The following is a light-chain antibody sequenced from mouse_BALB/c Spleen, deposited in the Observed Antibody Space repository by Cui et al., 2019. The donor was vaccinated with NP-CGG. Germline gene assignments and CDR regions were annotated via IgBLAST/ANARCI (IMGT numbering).Light chain of an antibody. J-gene: IGLJ1*01. CDR2: GTN. CDR3: ALWYSNHWV. Sequence: QAVVSQESALSTSSGETVTLTCRSSNGAVTTNNFANWVQEKPNHLFTGLIGGTNNRSPGVPARFSGSLIGDKAALTITGAQTEDEAIYFCALWYSNHWVFGGGTKLTVL. V-gene: IGLV1*01. CDR1: NGAVTTNNF.